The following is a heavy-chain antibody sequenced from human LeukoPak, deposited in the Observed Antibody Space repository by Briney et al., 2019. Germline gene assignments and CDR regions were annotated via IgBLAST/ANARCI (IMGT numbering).Heavy chain of an antibody. CDR1: GGSINNSNW. D-gene: IGHD2-8*01. Sequence: SETLSLTCTVSGGSINNSNWWSWARQPPGKGLEWIGEIHHSGSTNYNPSLKSRVTISVDKSKNQFSLNVSSVTAADTALYYCARAVYTDPEKHPNGMDVWGQGTTVTVSS. V-gene: IGHV4-4*02. CDR2: IHHSGST. CDR3: ARAVYTDPEKHPNGMDV. J-gene: IGHJ6*02.